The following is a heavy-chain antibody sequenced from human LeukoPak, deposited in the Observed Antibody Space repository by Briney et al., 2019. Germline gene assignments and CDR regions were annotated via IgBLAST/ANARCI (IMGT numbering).Heavy chain of an antibody. Sequence: SETLSLTCSMSGDSFSTFYYTWIRQPPGKGLEWVCYIYYTGSPNYNPSLRSRVTIWADTSKNQFSLNLMSATAADAAMYYCARESRGGAPWYFDLWGRGTLVTVSS. CDR1: GDSFSTFY. J-gene: IGHJ2*01. CDR3: ARESRGGAPWYFDL. CDR2: IYYTGSP. D-gene: IGHD3-10*01. V-gene: IGHV4-59*01.